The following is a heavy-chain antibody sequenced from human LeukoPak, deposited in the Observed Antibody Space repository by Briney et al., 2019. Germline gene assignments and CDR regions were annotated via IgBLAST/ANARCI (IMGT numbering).Heavy chain of an antibody. CDR3: ANGELYYDFWSGSSFDY. V-gene: IGHV3-30*02. Sequence: GGSLRLSCAASGFTFSSYGMHWVRQAPGKGLEWVAVIWYDGSNKYYADSVKGRFTISRDNSKNTLYLQMNSLRAEDTAVYYCANGELYYDFWSGSSFDYWGQGTLVTVSS. D-gene: IGHD3-3*01. J-gene: IGHJ4*01. CDR2: IWYDGSNK. CDR1: GFTFSSYG.